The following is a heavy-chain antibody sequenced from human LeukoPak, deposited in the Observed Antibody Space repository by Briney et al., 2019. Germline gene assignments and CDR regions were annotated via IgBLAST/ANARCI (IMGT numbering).Heavy chain of an antibody. J-gene: IGHJ5*02. Sequence: SGPTLVKPTQTLTLTCTFSGFSLSTSGVGVGWIRQPPGKALEWLALIYWNDDKRYSPSLKSRLTITKDTSKNQVVLTMTNMDPVDTATYYCAHRLVGCSSTSCYARYSGYYNWFDPWGQGTLVTVSS. CDR3: AHRLVGCSSTSCYARYSGYYNWFDP. V-gene: IGHV2-5*01. CDR2: IYWNDDK. CDR1: GFSLSTSGVG. D-gene: IGHD2-2*01.